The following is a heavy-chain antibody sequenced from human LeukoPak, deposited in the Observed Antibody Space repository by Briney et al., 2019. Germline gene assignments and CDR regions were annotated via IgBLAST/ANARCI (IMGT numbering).Heavy chain of an antibody. D-gene: IGHD2-15*01. CDR1: GGSFSGYY. CDR2: INHSGST. CDR3: ARAGCSGGSCYSY. J-gene: IGHJ4*02. V-gene: IGHV4-34*01. Sequence: SETLSLTCAVYGGSFSGYYWSWIRQPPGKGLEWIGEINHSGSTNYNPSLKSRVTISVDTSKNQFSLKLSSVTAADTAVYYCARAGCSGGSCYSYWGQGTLVTVPS.